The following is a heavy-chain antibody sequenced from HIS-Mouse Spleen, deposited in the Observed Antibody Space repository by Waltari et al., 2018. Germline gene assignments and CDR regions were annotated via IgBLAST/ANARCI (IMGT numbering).Heavy chain of an antibody. CDR2: ISYDGSNK. V-gene: IGHV3-30*04. D-gene: IGHD6-6*01. Sequence: QVQLVESGGGVVQPGRSLRLSCAASGFTFSSYAMHWVRQAPGKGLEWVAVISYDGSNKYYADSVKGRFTISRDNSKNMLYLQMNSLRAEDTAVYYCARGGIAARPKAFDIWGQGTMVTVSS. J-gene: IGHJ3*02. CDR3: ARGGIAARPKAFDI. CDR1: GFTFSSYA.